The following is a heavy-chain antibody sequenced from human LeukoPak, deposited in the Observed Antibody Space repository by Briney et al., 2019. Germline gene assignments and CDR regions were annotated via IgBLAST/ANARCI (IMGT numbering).Heavy chain of an antibody. CDR2: IWYDGSNK. CDR3: AAYYDSSGYYYPS. Sequence: GGSLRLSCAASGFTFSSYGMHWVRQAPGKGLEWVAVIWYDGSNKYYADSVKGRFTISRDNSKNTLYLQMNSLRAEDTAVYYCAAYYDSSGYYYPSWGQGTLVTVSS. D-gene: IGHD3-22*01. V-gene: IGHV3-30*02. CDR1: GFTFSSYG. J-gene: IGHJ5*02.